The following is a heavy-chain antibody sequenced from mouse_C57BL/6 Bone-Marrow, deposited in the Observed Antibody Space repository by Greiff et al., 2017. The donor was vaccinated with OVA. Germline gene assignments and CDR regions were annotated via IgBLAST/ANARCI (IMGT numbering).Heavy chain of an antibody. V-gene: IGHV5-9-1*02. CDR2: ISSGGDYI. J-gene: IGHJ1*03. CDR3: TREGFPITTVVDWYFDV. Sequence: EVQLVESGEGLVKPGGSLKLSCAASGFTFSSYAMSWVRQTPEKRLEWVAYISSGGDYIYYADTVKGRFTISRDNARNTLYLQMSSLKSEDTAMYYCTREGFPITTVVDWYFDVWGTGTTVTVSS. D-gene: IGHD1-1*01. CDR1: GFTFSSYA.